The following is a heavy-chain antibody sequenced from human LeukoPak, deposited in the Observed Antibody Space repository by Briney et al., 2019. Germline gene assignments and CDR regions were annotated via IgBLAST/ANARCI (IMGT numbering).Heavy chain of an antibody. Sequence: SETLSLTCAVYGGSFSGYYWSWIRQPPGKGLEWIGEINHSGSTNYNPSLKSRVTISVDTSKNQFSLKLSSVTAADTAVYYCARQWYSSGCFDHWGQGTLVTVSS. CDR2: INHSGST. V-gene: IGHV4-34*01. CDR1: GGSFSGYY. CDR3: ARQWYSSGCFDH. J-gene: IGHJ4*02. D-gene: IGHD6-19*01.